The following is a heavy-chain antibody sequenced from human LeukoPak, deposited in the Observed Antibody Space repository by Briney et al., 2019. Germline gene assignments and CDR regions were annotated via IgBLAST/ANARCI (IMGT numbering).Heavy chain of an antibody. CDR3: ARVMSSSSLRTQYYFDY. D-gene: IGHD6-6*01. Sequence: SETLSLTCTVSGGSISSYDWSWIRQPPGKGLEWIGYIYYSGSTNYNPSLKSRVTISVDTSKNQFSLKLSSVTAADTAVYYCARVMSSSSLRTQYYFDYWGQGTLVTVSS. CDR1: GGSISSYD. J-gene: IGHJ4*02. CDR2: IYYSGST. V-gene: IGHV4-59*01.